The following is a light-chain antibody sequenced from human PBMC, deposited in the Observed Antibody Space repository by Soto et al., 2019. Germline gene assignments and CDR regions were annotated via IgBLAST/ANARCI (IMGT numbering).Light chain of an antibody. CDR3: QQLNSYPIT. V-gene: IGKV1-5*03. CDR2: KAS. Sequence: DIQMTQSPSTLSGSVGDRVTIPCRASQTISSWLAWYQQKPGKAPKLLIYKASTLKSGVPSRFSGSGSGTDFTLTISSLQPEDFATYYCQQLNSYPITFGQGTRLEIK. J-gene: IGKJ5*01. CDR1: QTISSW.